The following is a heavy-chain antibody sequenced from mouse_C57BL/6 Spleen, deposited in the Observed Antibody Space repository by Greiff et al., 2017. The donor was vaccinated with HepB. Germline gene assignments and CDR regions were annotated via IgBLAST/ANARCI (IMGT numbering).Heavy chain of an antibody. V-gene: IGHV1-19*01. J-gene: IGHJ3*01. Sequence: EVQLQQSGPVLVKPGASVKMSCKASGYTFTDYYMNWVKQSHGKSLEWIGVINPYNGGTSYNQKFKGKATLTVDKSSSTAYMELNSLTSEDSAVYYCAVYYDYGWFAYWGQGTLVTVSA. CDR3: AVYYDYGWFAY. CDR1: GYTFTDYY. D-gene: IGHD2-4*01. CDR2: INPYNGGT.